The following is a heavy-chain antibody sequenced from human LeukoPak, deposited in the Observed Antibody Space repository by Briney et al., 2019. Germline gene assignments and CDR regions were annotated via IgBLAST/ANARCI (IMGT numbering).Heavy chain of an antibody. Sequence: GGSLRLSCAVSGFSVSSYGMSWVRQAPGKGLEWISAISVNGETTYYADSVKGRFTISRDNARNSLYLQMNGLRAEDTAIYYCTSGSSVTGYGYWGQGTLVTVSS. CDR2: ISVNGETT. V-gene: IGHV3-23*01. J-gene: IGHJ4*02. CDR1: GFSVSSYG. D-gene: IGHD3-9*01. CDR3: TSGSSVTGYGY.